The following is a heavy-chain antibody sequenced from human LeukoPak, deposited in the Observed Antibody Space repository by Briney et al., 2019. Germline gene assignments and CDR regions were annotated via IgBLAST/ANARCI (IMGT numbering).Heavy chain of an antibody. D-gene: IGHD3-9*01. CDR3: ARLRYTNPYDY. CDR2: INPNNRGA. CDR1: GYTFTSYG. V-gene: IGHV1-2*02. J-gene: IGHJ4*02. Sequence: ASVTVSCKASGYTFTSYGISWVRQAPGQGLEWMGWINPNNRGAKYAQKFQGRVTMTRDTSINTAYMELSSLRSDDTAIYYCARLRYTNPYDYWGQGTLLTVST.